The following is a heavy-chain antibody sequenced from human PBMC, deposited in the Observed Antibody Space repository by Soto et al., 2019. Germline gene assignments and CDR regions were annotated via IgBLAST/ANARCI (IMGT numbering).Heavy chain of an antibody. V-gene: IGHV1-3*01. CDR3: ARDQGIPYCGGDCYSDWYFDL. D-gene: IGHD2-21*01. CDR2: LNPGNGNT. J-gene: IGHJ2*01. CDR1: GYAFTNYA. Sequence: ASVKVSCKASGYAFTNYAIHWVRQAPGQRLEWMGWLNPGNGNTKYPQKFQGRVTITRDTSASTAYMFLSSLRSEDTAVYYCARDQGIPYCGGDCYSDWYFDLWGRGTLVTVSS.